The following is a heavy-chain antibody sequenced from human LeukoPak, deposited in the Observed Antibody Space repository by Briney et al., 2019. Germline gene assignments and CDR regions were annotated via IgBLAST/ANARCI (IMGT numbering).Heavy chain of an antibody. CDR1: GFTFSNYA. V-gene: IGHV3-30*01. CDR3: ARDSTYYYDSGSSGPHYFDN. D-gene: IGHD3-10*01. Sequence: GGSLRLSCAASGFTFSNYAMHWVRQAPGKGLEWVSLISSGGTYEYYADSVKGRFTISRDNSKNTLYLQLNSLRAEDTAVYYYARDSTYYYDSGSSGPHYFDNWGQGTLVTVSS. CDR2: ISSGGTYE. J-gene: IGHJ4*02.